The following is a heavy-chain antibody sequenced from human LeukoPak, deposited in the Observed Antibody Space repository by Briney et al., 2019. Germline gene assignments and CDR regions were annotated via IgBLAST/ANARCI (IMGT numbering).Heavy chain of an antibody. CDR2: ISYDGDNK. Sequence: GGSLRLPCAASGFTFSRNAMHWVRQAPGKGLEWVAVISYDGDNKYYADSVRGRFTISRDNSKNTLYLQMNSLRAEDTAVYYCAKGAWLPERLFFDYWGQGTLVTVSS. J-gene: IGHJ4*02. CDR3: AKGAWLPERLFFDY. D-gene: IGHD1-14*01. V-gene: IGHV3-30*18. CDR1: GFTFSRNA.